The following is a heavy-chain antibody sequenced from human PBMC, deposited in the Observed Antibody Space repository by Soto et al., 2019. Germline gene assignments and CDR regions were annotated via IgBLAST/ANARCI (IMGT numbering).Heavy chain of an antibody. CDR1: GFAFSTYA. CDR2: ISGGGSNK. D-gene: IGHD3-16*01. V-gene: IGHV3-23*01. J-gene: IGHJ3*02. CDR3: AKDIGGGHPPAFDI. Sequence: EVQLLESGGGLVQPGGSLRLSCAASGFAFSTYAMSWVRQAPGKGLEWVSLISGGGSNKFYADSVKGRFTISRDNSKNTLYLHMISLRAEDTAVYYCAKDIGGGHPPAFDIWGQGTRVTVSS.